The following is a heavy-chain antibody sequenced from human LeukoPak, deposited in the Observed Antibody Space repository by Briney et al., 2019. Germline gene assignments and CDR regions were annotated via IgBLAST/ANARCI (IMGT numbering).Heavy chain of an antibody. CDR3: ARAGRYCSGGSCYYIY. CDR1: GYAFTGYY. CDR2: INPNSGGT. J-gene: IGHJ4*02. D-gene: IGHD2-15*01. V-gene: IGHV1-2*06. Sequence: ASVKVSCKASGYAFTGYYMHWVRQAPGQGLVWMGRINPNSGGTNYAQKFQGRVTMTRDTSISTAYMELSRLRSDDTAVYYCARAGRYCSGGSCYYIYWGQGTLVTVSS.